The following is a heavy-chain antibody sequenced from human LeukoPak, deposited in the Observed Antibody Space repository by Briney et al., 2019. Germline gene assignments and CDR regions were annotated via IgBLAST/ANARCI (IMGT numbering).Heavy chain of an antibody. V-gene: IGHV3-21*01. CDR3: ARADYGSGSYPDY. CDR2: ISSSSSYI. Sequence: PGGALRLSCAASGFTFSRYSMHWVRQAPGKGLEGVSAISSSSSYIYYADSVKGLFTITRDNAKNSLYLQMNSLRAEDTAVYYCARADYGSGSYPDYWGQGTLVTVSS. J-gene: IGHJ4*02. CDR1: GFTFSRYS. D-gene: IGHD3-10*01.